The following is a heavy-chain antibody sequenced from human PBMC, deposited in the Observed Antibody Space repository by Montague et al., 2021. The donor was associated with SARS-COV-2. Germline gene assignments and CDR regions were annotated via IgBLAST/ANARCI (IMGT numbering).Heavy chain of an antibody. CDR2: IYYSGST. CDR1: GGSISSSSYY. D-gene: IGHD3-3*01. V-gene: IGHV4-39*02. Sequence: SETLSLTCTVSGGSISSSSYYWGWIRQPPGKGLEWIGSIYYSGSTYYNPSLKSRVTISVDTSKNQFSLKLSSVTAADTAVYYCAREKADFWSGLNGWFDPWGQGTLVTVSS. CDR3: AREKADFWSGLNGWFDP. J-gene: IGHJ5*02.